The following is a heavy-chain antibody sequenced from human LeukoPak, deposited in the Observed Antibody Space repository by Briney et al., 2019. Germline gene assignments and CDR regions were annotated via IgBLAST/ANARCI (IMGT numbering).Heavy chain of an antibody. V-gene: IGHV1-69*05. CDR3: ASRMVVMFRDAFDI. D-gene: IGHD2-15*01. CDR2: IIPIFGTA. J-gene: IGHJ3*02. CDR1: GGTFSSYA. Sequence: PLASVKVSCKASGGTFSSYAISWVRQAPGQGLEWMGGIIPIFGTANYAQKFQGRVTITTDESTSTAYMELSSLRSEDTAVYYCASRMVVMFRDAFDIWGQGTMVTVSS.